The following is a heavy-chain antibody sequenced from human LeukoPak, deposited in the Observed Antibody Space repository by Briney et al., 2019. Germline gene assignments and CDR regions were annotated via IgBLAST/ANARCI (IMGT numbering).Heavy chain of an antibody. CDR2: IIPTGGST. D-gene: IGHD1-14*01. Sequence: ASVKVSCKASGYTFTPYFIHWVRQAPGQGLEWIAIIIPTGGSTTYAQKFQGRVTVTRDMSTSTVYMELSSLTSEDTAVYYCARDRVIVGGTATYNFDHWGQGTLVTVSS. J-gene: IGHJ4*02. CDR1: GYTFTPYF. CDR3: ARDRVIVGGTATYNFDH. V-gene: IGHV1-46*01.